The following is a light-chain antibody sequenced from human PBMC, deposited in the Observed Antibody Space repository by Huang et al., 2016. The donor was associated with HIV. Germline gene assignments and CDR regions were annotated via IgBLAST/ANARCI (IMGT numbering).Light chain of an antibody. CDR2: DAS. J-gene: IGKJ5*01. CDR3: QHYNGYPLT. V-gene: IGKV1-33*01. Sequence: DIQMTQSPSSLSASVGDRVTITCQASQDINNYLNWYQQRPGRAPKRLIYDASILDTGGPSRFSGSGSGTDFTFTISSLQPEDVATYYCQHYNGYPLTFGQGTR. CDR1: QDINNY.